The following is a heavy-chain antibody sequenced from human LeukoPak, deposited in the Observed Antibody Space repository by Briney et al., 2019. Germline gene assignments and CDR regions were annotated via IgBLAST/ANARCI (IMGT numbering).Heavy chain of an antibody. J-gene: IGHJ4*02. CDR1: GGSVSSYY. V-gene: IGHV4-59*08. CDR2: IHNSGRT. CDR3: ARHGTISSESYFDY. D-gene: IGHD1-14*01. Sequence: SPSETRSLTCSVSGGSVSSYYWSWIRQSPGKGLEWIGYIHNSGRTNYNPSLKSRVTGFVDTSKNQVSLRLSSVTAADTAVYYCARHGTISSESYFDYWGQGALVTVSS.